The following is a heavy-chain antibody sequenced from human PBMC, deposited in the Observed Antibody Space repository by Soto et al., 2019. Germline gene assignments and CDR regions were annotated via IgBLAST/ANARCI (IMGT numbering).Heavy chain of an antibody. V-gene: IGHV4-59*06. J-gene: IGHJ4*02. CDR3: ARSTYYYDSSGYYSTPGSFDY. CDR1: GDSISTDY. CDR2: IYYSGST. Sequence: PSETLSLTCTVSGDSISTDYWSWIRQHPGKGLEWIGYIYYSGSTYYNPSLKSRVTISVDTSKNQFSLKLSSVTAADTAVYYCARSTYYYDSSGYYSTPGSFDYWGQGTLVTV. D-gene: IGHD3-22*01.